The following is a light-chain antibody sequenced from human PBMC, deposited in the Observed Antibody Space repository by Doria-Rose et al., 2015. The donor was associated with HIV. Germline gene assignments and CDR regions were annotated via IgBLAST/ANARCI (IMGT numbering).Light chain of an antibody. CDR1: SGPVTGAYY. V-gene: IGLV8-61*01. J-gene: IGLJ3*02. Sequence: QAVVTQEPSSSVSLGGTVTLTCGLTSGPVTGAYYPSWHQQTPGQAPRTLIYNTYSLSSGVSDRFSGSNLGNKAALTISGAQADDESDYYCVLYMGSGIWMFGGGTKLTVL. CDR2: NTY. CDR3: VLYMGSGIWM.